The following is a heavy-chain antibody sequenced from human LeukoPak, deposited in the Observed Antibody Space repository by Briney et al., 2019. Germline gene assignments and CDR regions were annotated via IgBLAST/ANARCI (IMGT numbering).Heavy chain of an antibody. CDR2: INGDGRTA. V-gene: IGHV3-64*04. D-gene: IGHD3-16*01. CDR1: GFIFSTYT. CDR3: ARGGGLDV. J-gene: IGHJ6*02. Sequence: PGGSLRLSCSASGFIFSTYTMYWVRQAPGKGLENLSVINGDGRTAYYADSVKGRFTISRDNSKNTLYLQMSNLRAEDTAVYFCARGGGLDVWGQGATVTVSS.